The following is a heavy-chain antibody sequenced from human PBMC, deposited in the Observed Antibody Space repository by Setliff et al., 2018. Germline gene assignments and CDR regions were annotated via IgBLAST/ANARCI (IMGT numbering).Heavy chain of an antibody. J-gene: IGHJ6*03. CDR2: SNHSGGT. Sequence: SETLSLTCSVYGESFSNNYWSWLRQPPGKGLEWIGESNHSGGTSYNASLKSRLSMSVDTSRNQFSLKLTSVTAADTAVYYCARGQGSIFGVINNMDVWGKGATVTVSS. V-gene: IGHV4-34*01. D-gene: IGHD3-3*01. CDR1: GESFSNNY. CDR3: ARGQGSIFGVINNMDV.